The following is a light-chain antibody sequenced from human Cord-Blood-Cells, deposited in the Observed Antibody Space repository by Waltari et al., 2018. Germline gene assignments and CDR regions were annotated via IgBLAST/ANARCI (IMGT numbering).Light chain of an antibody. V-gene: IGKV3-20*01. Sequence: CRASQSVSSSYLAWYQKKPGQAPRLLIYGASSRATGIPDRFSGSGSGTDFTLTISRLEPEDFAVYYCQQYGSSPYTFGQGTKLEIK. CDR2: GAS. J-gene: IGKJ2*01. CDR3: QQYGSSPYT. CDR1: QSVSSSY.